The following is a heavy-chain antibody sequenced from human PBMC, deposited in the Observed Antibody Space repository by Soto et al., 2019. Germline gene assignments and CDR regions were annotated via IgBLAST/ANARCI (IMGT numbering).Heavy chain of an antibody. CDR2: IYYNGNT. D-gene: IGHD7-27*01. J-gene: IGHJ4*02. CDR3: TRANWYSEY. Sequence: QVQLQESDPGLVKPSETLSLTCTVSGVSISNNYWSWIRQPPGKGLEWIGYIYYNGNTNYNPSLKSRVTMSVDTSRNQISLKLTTVTAADTAVYYCTRANWYSEYWGQGTLVTVSS. V-gene: IGHV4-59*01. CDR1: GVSISNNY.